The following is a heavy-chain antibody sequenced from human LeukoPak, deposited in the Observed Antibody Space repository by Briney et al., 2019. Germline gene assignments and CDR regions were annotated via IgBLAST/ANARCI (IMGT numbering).Heavy chain of an antibody. V-gene: IGHV1-18*01. CDR1: GYTFSSYA. CDR3: ARGAVAGTRFYYFDH. J-gene: IGHJ4*02. D-gene: IGHD6-19*01. CDR2: ISGYDGNT. Sequence: ASLKVSCKASGYTFSSYAISWVRQAPVQRLEWIGWISGYDGNTNYAQKLQVRVTMTTDTTTSTAYMELRSLRADDTAVYYCARGAVAGTRFYYFDHWGQGTLVTVSS.